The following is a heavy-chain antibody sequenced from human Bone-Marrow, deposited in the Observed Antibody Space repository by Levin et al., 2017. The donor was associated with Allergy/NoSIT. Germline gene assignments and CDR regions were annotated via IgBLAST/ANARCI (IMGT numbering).Heavy chain of an antibody. CDR1: GGSINNYY. J-gene: IGHJ4*02. Sequence: SETLFLTCSVSGGSINNYYWSWIRQPPGKGLEWIGYVYHDGTTNYKPSLSSRLTISMDTSKDQISLYLSSVTAADTAVYYCAKVPDFWGQGALVTVS. V-gene: IGHV4-59*08. CDR2: VYHDGTT. CDR3: AKVPDF.